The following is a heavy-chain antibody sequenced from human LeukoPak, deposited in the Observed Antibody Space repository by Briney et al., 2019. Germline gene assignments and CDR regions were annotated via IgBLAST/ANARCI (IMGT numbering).Heavy chain of an antibody. CDR3: ARGDFNDYGDYVDAFEI. J-gene: IGHJ3*02. V-gene: IGHV3-7*01. CDR1: GFTFSSYW. Sequence: GGSLRLSCAASGFTFSSYWMNWVRQAPGKGLEWVANIKPDGSEKYCVDSVKGRFTISRDNAKKSLYLQMNSLRAEDTAVYYCARGDFNDYGDYVDAFEIWGQGTMVTVSA. CDR2: IKPDGSEK. D-gene: IGHD4-17*01.